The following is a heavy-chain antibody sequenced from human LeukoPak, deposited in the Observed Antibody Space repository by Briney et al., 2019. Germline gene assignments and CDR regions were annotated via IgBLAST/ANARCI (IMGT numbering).Heavy chain of an antibody. V-gene: IGHV4-39*01. D-gene: IGHD4-23*01. Sequence: PSETLPLTCTVSGVSITSGNYYWDWIRQPPGQGLEWIGSMYYTGNTYYNPSLKSRVTLSLDTSKNHFSLRLSSLTAADTAVYYCATQRLATVAPFDNWGQGTLVTVSS. CDR1: GVSITSGNYY. CDR2: MYYTGNT. J-gene: IGHJ4*02. CDR3: ATQRLATVAPFDN.